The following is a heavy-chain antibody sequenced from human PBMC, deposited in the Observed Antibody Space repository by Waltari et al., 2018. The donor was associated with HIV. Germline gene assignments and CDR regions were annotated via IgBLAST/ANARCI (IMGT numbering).Heavy chain of an antibody. CDR3: ARLRFHSLYYFDS. D-gene: IGHD3-16*01. J-gene: IGHJ4*02. Sequence: QLHLQESGPGLVKPSETLSLTCSVSGASISSSSYYWAWIRQPPGKGLEWLGAIYYSGTAYYNPSVKSGVSASLDASKNELSLKLTSVTATDTALYYCARLRFHSLYYFDSWGPGILVTVSS. CDR2: IYYSGTA. CDR1: GASISSSSYY. V-gene: IGHV4-39*01.